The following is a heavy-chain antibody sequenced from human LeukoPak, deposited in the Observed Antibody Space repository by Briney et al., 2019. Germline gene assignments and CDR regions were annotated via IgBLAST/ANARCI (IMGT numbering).Heavy chain of an antibody. J-gene: IGHJ6*02. CDR2: IWYDGSNK. Sequence: GGSLRLSCAASGFTFSSYGMHWVRQAPGKGLEWVAVIWYDGSNKYYADSVKDRFTISRDNSKNTLYLQMNSLRAEDTAVYYCARDRGSSSWYGYYYYYGMDVWGQGTTVTVSS. CDR1: GFTFSSYG. CDR3: ARDRGSSSWYGYYYYYGMDV. V-gene: IGHV3-33*01. D-gene: IGHD6-13*01.